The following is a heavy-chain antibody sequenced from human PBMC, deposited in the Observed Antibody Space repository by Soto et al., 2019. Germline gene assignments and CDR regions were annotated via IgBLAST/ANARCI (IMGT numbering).Heavy chain of an antibody. Sequence: PGGSLRLSCAASGFTFSSYSMNWVRQAPGKGPEWISYISSTTNTIYYADSVKGRFTISRDNAQNSLFLQMNSLRDEDTAVYHCARSGHSSDYRYYYYGMDVWGQGTTVTVSS. CDR1: GFTFSSYS. CDR2: ISSTTNTI. CDR3: ARSGHSSDYRYYYYGMDV. V-gene: IGHV3-48*02. J-gene: IGHJ6*02. D-gene: IGHD3-22*01.